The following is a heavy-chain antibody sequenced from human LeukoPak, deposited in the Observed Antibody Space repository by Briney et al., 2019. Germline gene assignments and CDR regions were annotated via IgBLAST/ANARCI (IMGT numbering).Heavy chain of an antibody. D-gene: IGHD2-2*01. CDR3: AKDRHAPGRYCSSTTCSPFDL. V-gene: IGHV3-23*01. Sequence: PGGSLRLSCAASGFTFSSYDMSWVRQAPGKGLEWVSAISGSGGSTYYADAVKGRFTISRDNSKSTLYLQMNSLRAEDTAVYYCAKDRHAPGRYCSSTTCSPFDLWGQGTLVTVSS. J-gene: IGHJ4*02. CDR1: GFTFSSYD. CDR2: ISGSGGST.